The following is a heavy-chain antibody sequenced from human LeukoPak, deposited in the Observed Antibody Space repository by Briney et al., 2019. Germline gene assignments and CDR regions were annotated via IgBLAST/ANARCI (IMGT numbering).Heavy chain of an antibody. J-gene: IGHJ6*04. CDR3: ARSPRGIYYYYYGMDV. Sequence: SETLSLTCAVYGGSFSGYYWSWIRQPPGKGLEWIGEINHSGSTNYNPSLKSRVTISVDTSKNQFSLKLSSVTAADTAVYYRARSPRGIYYYYYGMDVWGKGTTVTVSS. D-gene: IGHD3-16*01. CDR1: GGSFSGYY. V-gene: IGHV4-34*01. CDR2: INHSGST.